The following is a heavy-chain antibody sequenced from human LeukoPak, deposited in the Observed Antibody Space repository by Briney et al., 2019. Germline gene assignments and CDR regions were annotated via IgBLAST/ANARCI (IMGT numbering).Heavy chain of an antibody. Sequence: GGSLRLSCEASGFPFSSYGLHWVRQAQGKGLEWVAVLSRDGSNKYYADSVKGRFTFSRDNSKNTLYLQMNSLRPDDAAVYYCAKEGYYGSGSFPDSWGQGTLVTVSS. J-gene: IGHJ5*01. D-gene: IGHD3-10*01. CDR3: AKEGYYGSGSFPDS. CDR2: LSRDGSNK. CDR1: GFPFSSYG. V-gene: IGHV3-30*18.